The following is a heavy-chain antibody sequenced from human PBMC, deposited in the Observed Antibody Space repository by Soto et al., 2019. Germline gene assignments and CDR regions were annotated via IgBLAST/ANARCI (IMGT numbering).Heavy chain of an antibody. CDR1: GGTFGSQG. CDR3: AGGAMANFHY. CDR2: FIAMLGTP. J-gene: IGHJ4*02. Sequence: SVKVSCKASGGTFGSQGIAWVRQAPGQGLEWMGGFIAMLGTPTYAKKVQGRAAISADESLTSSYLELRSLRSEDTGVYFCAGGAMANFHYWGPGTVVTVYS. V-gene: IGHV1-69*13. D-gene: IGHD5-18*01.